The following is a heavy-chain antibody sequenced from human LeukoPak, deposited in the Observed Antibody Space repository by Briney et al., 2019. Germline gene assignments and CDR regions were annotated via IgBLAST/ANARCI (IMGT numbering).Heavy chain of an antibody. J-gene: IGHJ4*02. D-gene: IGHD2-21*02. Sequence: GGSLRLSWAASGFTFSNYAMSWVRQAPGKGLEWVSAISGSGGSTYYADSVKGRFTISRDNSKNTLYLQMNSLRADDTAVYHCAKDPHVVVTSSGDYWGQGTLVTVSS. CDR1: GFTFSNYA. CDR3: AKDPHVVVTSSGDY. V-gene: IGHV3-23*01. CDR2: ISGSGGST.